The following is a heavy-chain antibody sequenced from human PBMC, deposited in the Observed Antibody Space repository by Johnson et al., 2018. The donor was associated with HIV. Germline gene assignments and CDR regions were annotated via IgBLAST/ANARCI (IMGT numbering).Heavy chain of an antibody. CDR2: IYSGGST. CDR3: ARPSLYGVGWAFDI. Sequence: VQLVESGGGLIQPGGSLRLSCAASGFTVSSNYMSWVRQAPGKGLEWVSVIYSGGSTYYADSVKGRFTISRDNSKNTLYLQMNSLRAEDTAVYYFARPSLYGVGWAFDIWGQGTMVTVSS. J-gene: IGHJ3*02. CDR1: GFTVSSNY. V-gene: IGHV3-53*01. D-gene: IGHD2-2*02.